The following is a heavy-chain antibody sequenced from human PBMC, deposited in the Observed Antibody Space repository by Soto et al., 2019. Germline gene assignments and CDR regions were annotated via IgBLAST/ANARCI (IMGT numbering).Heavy chain of an antibody. CDR2: IKEDGSSK. Sequence: GGSLRLSCAASGIHFNDYWMSLVRQAPGKGLEWVANIKEDGSSKYYVDSVKGRFTISRDNAKNSLYLQMNSLRAEDTALYYRASENGYVFGHWGQGTPVPVSS. CDR1: GIHFNDYW. CDR3: ASENGYVFGH. D-gene: IGHD1-1*01. V-gene: IGHV3-7*03. J-gene: IGHJ4*02.